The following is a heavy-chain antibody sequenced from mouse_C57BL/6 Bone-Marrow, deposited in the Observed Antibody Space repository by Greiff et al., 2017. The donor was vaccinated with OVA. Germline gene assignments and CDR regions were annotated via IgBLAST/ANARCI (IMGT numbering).Heavy chain of an antibody. V-gene: IGHV1-15*01. CDR2: IDPETGGT. Sequence: QVQLKQSGAELVRPGASVTLSCKASGYTFTDYEMHWVKQTPVHGLEWIGAIDPETGGTAYNQKFKGKAILTADKSSSTAYMELRSLTSEDSAVYYCTTCAGYLDYWGQGTTLTVSS. D-gene: IGHD6-1*01. J-gene: IGHJ2*01. CDR3: TTCAGYLDY. CDR1: GYTFTDYE.